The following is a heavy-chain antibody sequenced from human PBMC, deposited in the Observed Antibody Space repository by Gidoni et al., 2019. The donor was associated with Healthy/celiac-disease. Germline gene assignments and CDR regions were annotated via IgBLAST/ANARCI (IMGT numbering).Heavy chain of an antibody. V-gene: IGHV5-51*01. CDR3: ARRIVVSGWYGEIDY. Sequence: EVQLVQSGAEVTKPGESLKISCKGSVYSFTSYWIGWVRQMPGKGLEWMGIIYPGDSDTRYSPSFQGQVTISADKSISTAYLQWSSLKASDTAMYYCARRIVVSGWYGEIDYWGQGTLVTVSS. J-gene: IGHJ4*02. CDR2: IYPGDSDT. CDR1: VYSFTSYW. D-gene: IGHD6-19*01.